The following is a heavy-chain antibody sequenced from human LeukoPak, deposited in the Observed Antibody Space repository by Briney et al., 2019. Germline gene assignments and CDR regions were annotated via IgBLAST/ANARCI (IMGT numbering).Heavy chain of an antibody. Sequence: PSETLSLTCAVSGGSISSSSYYWGWIRQPPGKGLEWIGSIYYSGSTYYNPSLKSRVTISVDTSKNQFSLKLSSVTAADTAVYYCARETGVITFGGVIATDYWGQGTLVTVSS. V-gene: IGHV4-39*07. CDR2: IYYSGST. D-gene: IGHD3-16*02. CDR3: ARETGVITFGGVIATDY. J-gene: IGHJ4*02. CDR1: GGSISSSSYY.